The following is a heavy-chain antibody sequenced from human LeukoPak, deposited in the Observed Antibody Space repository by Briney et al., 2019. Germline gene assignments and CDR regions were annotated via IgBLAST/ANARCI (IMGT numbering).Heavy chain of an antibody. CDR1: GFNFANYG. V-gene: IGHV3-23*01. D-gene: IGHD5-24*01. CDR3: AAVRGRKEMGDY. CDR2: ISDSGRRT. Sequence: GGSLRLSCAASGFNFANYGMSWVRQAPGKGLEWVSTISDSGRRTYYADSVKGRFTISRDNSKNSLYLQMTNLRPEDTALYYCAAVRGRKEMGDYWGQGTLVTVSS. J-gene: IGHJ4*02.